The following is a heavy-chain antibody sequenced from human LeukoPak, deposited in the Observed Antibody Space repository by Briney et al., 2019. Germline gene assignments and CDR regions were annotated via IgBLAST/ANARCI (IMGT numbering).Heavy chain of an antibody. J-gene: IGHJ5*02. CDR2: IYPGDSDT. Sequence: NLGESLKISCKASVTTYCIGWVRQMPGKGLEWMGIIYPGDSDTRYSPSFQGQVTISADKSISTAYLQWSSLKASDTAMYYCARQSASSSWGYNWFDPWGQGTLVTVSS. CDR3: ARQSASSSWGYNWFDP. D-gene: IGHD6-13*01. V-gene: IGHV5-51*01. CDR1: VTTYC.